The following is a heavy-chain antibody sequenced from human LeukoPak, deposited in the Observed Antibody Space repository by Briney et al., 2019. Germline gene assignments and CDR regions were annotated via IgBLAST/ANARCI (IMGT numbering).Heavy chain of an antibody. CDR1: GFTFSDYY. D-gene: IGHD6-13*01. J-gene: IGHJ5*02. Sequence: GGSLRLSCAASGFTFSDYYMTWIRQAPGKGLEWISYISGGGTMIYYADSVRGQFTISRDNAKKSLYLQMNSLRAEDTAVYYCARVQKGIAAAGTGGGWFEPWGQGTLVTVSA. V-gene: IGHV3-11*01. CDR2: ISGGGTMI. CDR3: ARVQKGIAAAGTGGGWFEP.